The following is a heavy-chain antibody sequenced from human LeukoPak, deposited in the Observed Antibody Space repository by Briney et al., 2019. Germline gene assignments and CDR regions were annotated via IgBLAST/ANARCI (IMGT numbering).Heavy chain of an antibody. CDR3: ASSYCGGDCYSPSYFDY. Sequence: GASVKVSCKASGGTLSSYAISWVRQAPGQGLEWMGRIIPILGIANYAQKFQGRVTITADKSTSTAYMELSSLRSEDTAVYYCASSYCGGDCYSPSYFDYWGQGTLVTVSS. J-gene: IGHJ4*02. V-gene: IGHV1-69*04. CDR1: GGTLSSYA. D-gene: IGHD2-21*02. CDR2: IIPILGIA.